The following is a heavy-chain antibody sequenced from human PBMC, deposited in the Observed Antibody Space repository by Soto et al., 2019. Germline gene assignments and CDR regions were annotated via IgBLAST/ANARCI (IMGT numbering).Heavy chain of an antibody. J-gene: IGHJ4*02. V-gene: IGHV3-23*01. CDR3: AKRRSSGSHYVDY. D-gene: IGHD6-19*01. Sequence: HPGGSMKLSCAASGFTFSNYAMTWVRQVPGKGLEWVSSVVDSGASTYYADSVRGRFTISRDNSKNTLYLQMTSLRAEDTAVYHCAKRRSSGSHYVDYWGQGALVPVSS. CDR1: GFTFSNYA. CDR2: VVDSGAST.